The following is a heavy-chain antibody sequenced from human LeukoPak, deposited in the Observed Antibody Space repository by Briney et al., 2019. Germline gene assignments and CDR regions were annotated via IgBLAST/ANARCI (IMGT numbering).Heavy chain of an antibody. CDR3: ARDLSTTVTSPIDY. V-gene: IGHV1-2*06. CDR2: FNPHSGGT. D-gene: IGHD4-17*01. J-gene: IGHJ4*02. Sequence: GASVKVSCKASGYTFTGYYMHWVRQAPGQGLEWMGRFNPHSGGTSYAQKFQGRVTMTRDTSISTAYMELSSLTSDDTAVYYCARDLSTTVTSPIDYWGQGTLVTVSS. CDR1: GYTFTGYY.